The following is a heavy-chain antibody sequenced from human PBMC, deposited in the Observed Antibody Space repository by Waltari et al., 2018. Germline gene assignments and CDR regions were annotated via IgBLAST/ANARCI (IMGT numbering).Heavy chain of an antibody. Sequence: QVQLVQSGAEVKKPGASVKVSCKASGYTFTSYAMHWVRQAPGQRLEWMGWINAGNGNTKYAQKFQGRVTITRDTSASTAYMELSSLRSEDTAVYYCARDWIVHGTSQHAATDNWFDPWGQGTLVTVSS. D-gene: IGHD6-25*01. CDR2: INAGNGNT. CDR3: ARDWIVHGTSQHAATDNWFDP. V-gene: IGHV1-3*01. J-gene: IGHJ5*02. CDR1: GYTFTSYA.